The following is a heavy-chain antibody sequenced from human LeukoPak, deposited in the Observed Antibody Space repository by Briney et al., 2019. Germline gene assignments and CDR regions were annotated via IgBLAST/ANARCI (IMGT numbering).Heavy chain of an antibody. V-gene: IGHV1-18*01. CDR2: ISAYNGNT. Sequence: GASVKVSCKASGYTFTSYGISWVRQAPGQGLEWMGWISAYNGNTNYAQKLQGRVTMTTDTSTSTAYMELRSLRSDDTAVYYCARDLYRRFRGNWFDPWGQGTLVTVSS. J-gene: IGHJ5*02. CDR1: GYTFTSYG. D-gene: IGHD3-16*01. CDR3: ARDLYRRFRGNWFDP.